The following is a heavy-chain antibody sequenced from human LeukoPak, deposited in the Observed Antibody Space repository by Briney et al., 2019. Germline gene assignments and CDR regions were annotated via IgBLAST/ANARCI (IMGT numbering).Heavy chain of an antibody. CDR3: ARGMMDAVGYCSSTSCQSLRY. J-gene: IGHJ4*02. V-gene: IGHV4-34*01. D-gene: IGHD2-2*01. CDR2: INHSGST. CDR1: GGSFSGYY. Sequence: SETLSLTCAVYGGSFSGYYWSWIRQPPGKGLEWIGEINHSGSTNYNPSLKSRVTISVDTSKNQSSLKLSSVTAADTAVYYCARGMMDAVGYCSSTSCQSLRYWGQGTLVTVSS.